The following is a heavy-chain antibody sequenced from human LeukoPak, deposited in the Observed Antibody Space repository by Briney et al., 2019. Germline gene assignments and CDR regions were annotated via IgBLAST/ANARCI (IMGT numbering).Heavy chain of an antibody. J-gene: IGHJ4*02. D-gene: IGHD5-24*01. CDR3: ARQVGTWLQLPN. CDR1: GGSISSSSYY. V-gene: IGHV4-39*01. CDR2: IYYSGST. Sequence: SETLSLTCPVSGGSISSSSYYWVWIRQPPGKGLEWIAGIYYSGSTYYNPSLKSRVTISVDTSKNQFSLKLSSVTAADTAVYYCARQVGTWLQLPNWGQGTLVTVSS.